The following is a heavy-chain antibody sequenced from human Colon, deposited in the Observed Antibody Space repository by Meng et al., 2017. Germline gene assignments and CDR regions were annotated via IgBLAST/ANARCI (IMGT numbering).Heavy chain of an antibody. CDR3: ARFYGSGTFEVHDY. Sequence: QVQLQGPGPGLVRPSETLSLTCNVSGGSVSSASYYWSWIRQPPGKGLEWIGLIHYSGSRNYNPSLKSRVTMSVDTSKNQVSLRLTSVTAADTAVYYCARFYGSGTFEVHDYWGQGTLVTVSS. D-gene: IGHD3-10*01. V-gene: IGHV4-61*01. CDR1: GGSVSSASYY. J-gene: IGHJ4*02. CDR2: IHYSGSR.